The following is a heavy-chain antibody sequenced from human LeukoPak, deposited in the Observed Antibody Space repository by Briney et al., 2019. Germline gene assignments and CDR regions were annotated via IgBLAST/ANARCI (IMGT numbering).Heavy chain of an antibody. D-gene: IGHD3-22*01. Sequence: SETLSLTCAVYGGSFSGYYWSWIRQPPGKGLEWIGEINHSGSTNYNPPLKSRVTISVDTSKNQFSLKLSSVTAADTAVYYCARGAYYDSSGYPVIVFDYGGQGTLVTVSS. J-gene: IGHJ4*02. CDR3: ARGAYYDSSGYPVIVFDY. CDR2: INHSGST. CDR1: GGSFSGYY. V-gene: IGHV4-34*01.